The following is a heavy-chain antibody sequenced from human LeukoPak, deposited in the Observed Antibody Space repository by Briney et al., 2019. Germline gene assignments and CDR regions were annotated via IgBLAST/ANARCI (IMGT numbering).Heavy chain of an antibody. Sequence: KPGGSLRLSCAASGFTFSSYSMNWVRQAPGKGLEWVSSISSSSSYIYYADSVKGRFTISRDNAKNSLYLQMNSLRAEDTAVYYCARASGYSSSWDGANYFDYWGQGTLVTVSS. J-gene: IGHJ4*02. V-gene: IGHV3-21*01. D-gene: IGHD6-13*01. CDR1: GFTFSSYS. CDR2: ISSSSSYI. CDR3: ARASGYSSSWDGANYFDY.